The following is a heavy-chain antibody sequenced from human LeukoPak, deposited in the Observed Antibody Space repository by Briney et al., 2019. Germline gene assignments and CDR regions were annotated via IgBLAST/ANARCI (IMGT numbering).Heavy chain of an antibody. D-gene: IGHD3-3*01. V-gene: IGHV3-48*01. CDR3: ARESDRHHDFWSRYLALDY. Sequence: GGSLRLSCAASGFTFSYYSMNWVRQTPGKGLEWVSYISPINNTIYYAESVRGRFTISRDNAKNSLDLQMTSLRAEDTAVYYCARESDRHHDFWSRYLALDYWGQGTLVTVSS. CDR1: GFTFSYYS. J-gene: IGHJ4*02. CDR2: ISPINNTI.